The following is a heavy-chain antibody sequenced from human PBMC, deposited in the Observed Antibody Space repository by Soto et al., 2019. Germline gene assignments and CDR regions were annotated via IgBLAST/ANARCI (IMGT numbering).Heavy chain of an antibody. Sequence: LRLPCAASGFTFGSYWMSLVRQAPGKGLAWLATIRMEASEKKYVDSVKGRLTMSRDNAKNSLYLQMDSLRAEDTAVYYCAGGSGDGSGASVNHYLDYWGHGTLVTVSS. CDR3: AGGSGDGSGASVNHYLDY. CDR2: IRMEASEK. D-gene: IGHD3-10*01. V-gene: IGHV3-7*01. CDR1: GFTFGSYW. J-gene: IGHJ4*01.